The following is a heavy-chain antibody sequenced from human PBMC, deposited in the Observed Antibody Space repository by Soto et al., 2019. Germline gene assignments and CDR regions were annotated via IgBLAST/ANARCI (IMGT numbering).Heavy chain of an antibody. J-gene: IGHJ3*01. CDR1: GFTFRNYG. D-gene: IGHD3-22*01. Sequence: GGSLRLSCAASGFTFRNYGMNWVRQAPGKGLEWVSYIGIGGSTKYYADSVKGRFTISRDNAKNSLYLQMNSLRAEDTAVYYCARDQLYYNDISGRPLNAFDVWGQGTMVTVSS. CDR2: IGIGGSTK. V-gene: IGHV3-48*01. CDR3: ARDQLYYNDISGRPLNAFDV.